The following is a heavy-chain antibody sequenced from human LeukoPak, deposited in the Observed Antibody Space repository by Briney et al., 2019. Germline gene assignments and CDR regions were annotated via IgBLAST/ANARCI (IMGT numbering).Heavy chain of an antibody. Sequence: GGSLRLSCAASGFTLSSYAMSWVRQAPGKGLEWVSAISGSGGITYYADSVKGRFTISRDNSKNTLYLQMNRLRAEDTAVYYCAKYPFLEWLLYRFHFDYWGQGTLVTVSS. V-gene: IGHV3-23*01. CDR1: GFTLSSYA. D-gene: IGHD3-3*01. J-gene: IGHJ4*02. CDR2: ISGSGGIT. CDR3: AKYPFLEWLLYRFHFDY.